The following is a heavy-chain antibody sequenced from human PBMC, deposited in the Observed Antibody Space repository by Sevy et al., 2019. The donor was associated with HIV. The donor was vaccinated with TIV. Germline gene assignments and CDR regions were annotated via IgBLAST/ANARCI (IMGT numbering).Heavy chain of an antibody. J-gene: IGHJ4*02. D-gene: IGHD3-9*01. CDR1: GFSFNNHW. V-gene: IGHV3-7*04. CDR2: IKHDGSEK. Sequence: GGSLRLSCAASGFSFNNHWMSWVRQAPEKGLEWVANIKHDGSEKYNADSLEGRFTVPSDNAKNSLFLQINSLRVEVTAVYFCAGVPTGLQCFDYFLATYFDSWGQGTLVTVSS. CDR3: AGVPTGLQCFDYFLATYFDS.